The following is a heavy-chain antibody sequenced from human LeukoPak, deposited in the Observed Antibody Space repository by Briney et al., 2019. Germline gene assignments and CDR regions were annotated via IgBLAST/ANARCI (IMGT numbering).Heavy chain of an antibody. Sequence: GESLKISCKASGYTFTNYWIGWVRQMPGKGLEWMGIIYPGDSDTRYSPSFRGQVIISADKSISTAYLQWSSLKASDTAMYYCAKIDRQYCSRSSCYALDYWGQGTQVTVSS. V-gene: IGHV5-51*01. CDR3: AKIDRQYCSRSSCYALDY. CDR1: GYTFTNYW. J-gene: IGHJ4*02. D-gene: IGHD2-2*01. CDR2: IYPGDSDT.